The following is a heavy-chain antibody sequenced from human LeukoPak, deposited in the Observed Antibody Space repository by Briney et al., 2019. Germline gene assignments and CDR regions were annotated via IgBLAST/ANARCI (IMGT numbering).Heavy chain of an antibody. D-gene: IGHD6-19*01. J-gene: IGHJ4*02. V-gene: IGHV3-23*01. Sequence: GGSLRLSCPASGFTFSSYAMNWVRQAPGKGLEWVSAISGRGGSTYYADSVKGRFTISRDNSKNTLYLQMNSLRAEDTAVYCCAKGRLAGYFDYWGQGTLVTVSS. CDR1: GFTFSSYA. CDR2: ISGRGGST. CDR3: AKGRLAGYFDY.